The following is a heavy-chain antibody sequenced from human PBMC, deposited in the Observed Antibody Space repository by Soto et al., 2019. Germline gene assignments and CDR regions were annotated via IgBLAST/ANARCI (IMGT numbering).Heavy chain of an antibody. D-gene: IGHD3-16*02. J-gene: IGHJ4*02. Sequence: EVQLVESGGGLVQPGGSLRLSCAASGFTFSSYEMNWVRQAPGKGLEWVSYISSSGSTIYYADSVKGRFTISRDNAKNSLYLQMNSLRAEDTAVYYCARGNGGSYRYPHLPGFDYWGQGTLVTVSS. CDR2: ISSSGSTI. V-gene: IGHV3-48*03. CDR3: ARGNGGSYRYPHLPGFDY. CDR1: GFTFSSYE.